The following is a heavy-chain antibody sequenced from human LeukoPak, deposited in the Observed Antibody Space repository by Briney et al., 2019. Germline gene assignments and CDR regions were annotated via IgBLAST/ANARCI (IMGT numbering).Heavy chain of an antibody. Sequence: PGGSLRLSCVASGFTFSNYGMHWVRQAPGKGLDWVAVIWYDGSYKYYADPVKGRFTISRENPKNTLYLQMNSLRAEDTGIYYCAKVVQYTASTGTGLDYWGQGTLVTVSS. V-gene: IGHV3-33*06. J-gene: IGHJ4*02. CDR3: AKVVQYTASTGTGLDY. CDR1: GFTFSNYG. D-gene: IGHD6-13*01. CDR2: IWYDGSYK.